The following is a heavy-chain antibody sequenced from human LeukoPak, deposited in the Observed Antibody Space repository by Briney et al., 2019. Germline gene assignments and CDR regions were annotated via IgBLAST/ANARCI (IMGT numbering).Heavy chain of an antibody. CDR1: RFTFSSFS. CDR3: ARVSLTGYYNHFDY. J-gene: IGHJ4*02. CDR2: MSYDGSNK. D-gene: IGHD3-9*01. Sequence: GGSLRLSCAASRFTFSSFSMHWVRQAPGKGLEWVAVMSYDGSNKKYADSVKGRFTISRDNAKNSLYLQMNSLRAEDTAVYYCARVSLTGYYNHFDYWGQGTLVTVSS. V-gene: IGHV3-30-3*01.